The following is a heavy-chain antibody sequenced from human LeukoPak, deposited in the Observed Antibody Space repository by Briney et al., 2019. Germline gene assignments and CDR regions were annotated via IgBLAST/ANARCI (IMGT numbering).Heavy chain of an antibody. CDR2: INPNSGGT. V-gene: IGHV1-2*02. CDR3: ARGGGVKVATPGNWFDP. CDR1: GYTFTGYY. J-gene: IGHJ5*02. Sequence: AASVEVSCKASGYTFTGYYMHWVRQAPGQGLEWMGWINPNSGGTNYAQKFQGRVTMTRDTSISTAYMELSRLRSDDTAVYYCARGGGVKVATPGNWFDPWGQGTLVTVSS. D-gene: IGHD3-16*01.